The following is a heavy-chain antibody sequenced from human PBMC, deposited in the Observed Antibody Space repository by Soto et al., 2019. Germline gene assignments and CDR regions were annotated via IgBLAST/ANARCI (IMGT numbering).Heavy chain of an antibody. Sequence: SETLSLTCTVSGGSISSYNWGWLRQSPGKGLEWIGYIFDSGSTNYNPSLERRVTTSVDTSNNQFSLRLSSVTAADTAVYYCARHGGYGWFDPWGQGTLVTVSS. CDR1: GGSISSYN. D-gene: IGHD5-12*01. CDR2: IFDSGST. CDR3: ARHGGYGWFDP. V-gene: IGHV4-59*08. J-gene: IGHJ5*02.